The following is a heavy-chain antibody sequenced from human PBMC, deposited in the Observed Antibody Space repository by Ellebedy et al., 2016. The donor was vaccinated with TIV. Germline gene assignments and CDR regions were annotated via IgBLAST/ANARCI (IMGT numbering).Heavy chain of an antibody. CDR1: GYTFIDYG. Sequence: ASVKVSCKSSGYTFIDYGLTWVRQAPGQGLDWMGWVSAYSGNTNYAENLQGRVTMTTDTSTDTAYMELRSLRSDDTAVYFCARYSGSGTYYRNGMDVWGQGTTVTVSS. D-gene: IGHD3-10*01. V-gene: IGHV1-18*01. J-gene: IGHJ6*02. CDR2: VSAYSGNT. CDR3: ARYSGSGTYYRNGMDV.